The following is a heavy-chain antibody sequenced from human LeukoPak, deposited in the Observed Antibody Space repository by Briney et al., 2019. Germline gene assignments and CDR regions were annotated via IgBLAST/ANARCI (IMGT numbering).Heavy chain of an antibody. D-gene: IGHD5-18*01. CDR3: ARGSSVQLWSYTPNSYFDY. CDR1: RYRFTSYW. V-gene: IGHV5-51*01. J-gene: IGHJ4*02. Sequence: LGESLRISCKGSRYRFTSYWIAWVRQMPGKGLEWMGIIYPGDSDIRYSPSFQGQVTISADKSISTAYLQWSSLKASDTAMYYCARGSSVQLWSYTPNSYFDYWGQGTLVTVSS. CDR2: IYPGDSDI.